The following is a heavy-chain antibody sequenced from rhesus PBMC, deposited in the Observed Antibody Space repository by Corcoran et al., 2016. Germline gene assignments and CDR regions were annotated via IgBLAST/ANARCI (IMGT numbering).Heavy chain of an antibody. CDR3: AKLISSWNNPAFDF. J-gene: IGHJ3*01. D-gene: IGHD1-20*01. V-gene: IGHV4-160*01. CDR2: LHGRVGDT. Sequence: QVQLQESGPGLVKPPEPLTFTCAVSGGSITTYYWTWIRQSPGKGLEWIGRLHGRVGDTDYSPSLKSRVTISIDTSKNQLPLKLTSVTAADTAVYFCAKLISSWNNPAFDFWGQGLRVTVSS. CDR1: GGSITTYY.